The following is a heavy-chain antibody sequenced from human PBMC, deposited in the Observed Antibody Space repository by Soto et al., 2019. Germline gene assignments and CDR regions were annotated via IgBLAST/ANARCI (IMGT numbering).Heavy chain of an antibody. CDR1: GFTFSSYA. V-gene: IGHV3-30-3*01. Sequence: GGSLRLSCAASGFTFSSYAMHWVRQAPGKGLEWVAVISYDGSNKYYADSVKGRFTISRDNSKNTLYLQMNILRAEDTAVYYCTRGAYYYGSIVNWFDPWGQGTLVTVSS. D-gene: IGHD3-10*01. CDR3: TRGAYYYGSIVNWFDP. CDR2: ISYDGSNK. J-gene: IGHJ5*02.